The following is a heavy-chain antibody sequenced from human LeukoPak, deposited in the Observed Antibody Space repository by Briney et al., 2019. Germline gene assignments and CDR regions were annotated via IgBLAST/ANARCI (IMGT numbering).Heavy chain of an antibody. CDR2: IRSKAYGGTT. CDR3: TRDLVASYHLCDY. D-gene: IGHD5-12*01. CDR1: GFTFGDYA. J-gene: IGHJ4*02. V-gene: IGHV3-49*04. Sequence: GGSLRLSCTASGFTFGDYAMSWVRQAPGKGLEWVGFIRSKAYGGTTEYAESVKSRFTISRDDSKSIAYLQMNSLKTEHTAVYYCTRDLVASYHLCDYWGQGTVDTVSS.